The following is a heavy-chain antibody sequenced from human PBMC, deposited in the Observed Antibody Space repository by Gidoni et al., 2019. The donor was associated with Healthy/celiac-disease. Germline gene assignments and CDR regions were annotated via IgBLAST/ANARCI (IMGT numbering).Heavy chain of an antibody. D-gene: IGHD3-10*01. CDR3: AREDHGSTAYVLLWFRESPSYYYGMDV. V-gene: IGHV3-30-3*01. CDR1: GFTFSSYA. Sequence: QVQLVESGGGVVQPGRSLRLSCAASGFTFSSYAMHWVRQAPGTGLEWVAVISYDGSNKYYADSVKGRFTISRDNSKNTLYLQMNSLRAEDTAVYYCAREDHGSTAYVLLWFRESPSYYYGMDVWGQGTTVTVSS. CDR2: ISYDGSNK. J-gene: IGHJ6*02.